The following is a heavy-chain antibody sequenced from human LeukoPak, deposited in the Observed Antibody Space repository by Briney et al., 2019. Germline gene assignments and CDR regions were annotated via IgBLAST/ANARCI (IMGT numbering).Heavy chain of an antibody. CDR1: GGSITSGGYF. D-gene: IGHD3-10*01. CDR3: ARSFGESYFDY. V-gene: IGHV4-31*03. Sequence: SQTLSLTCTVSGGSITSGGYFWSWIRQHPGKGLEWIGYISYSGNTYYNPSLKSRLTISVDTSKNQFSLKLSSVTAADTAVYYCARSFGESYFDYRGQGILVTVSS. CDR2: ISYSGNT. J-gene: IGHJ4*02.